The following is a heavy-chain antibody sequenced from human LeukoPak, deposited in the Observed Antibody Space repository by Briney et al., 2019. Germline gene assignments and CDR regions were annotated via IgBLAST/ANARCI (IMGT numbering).Heavy chain of an antibody. J-gene: IGHJ4*02. D-gene: IGHD3-10*01. CDR3: AKISGSSISMVRGEIDY. Sequence: GGSLRLSCAASGFTFSSYGMHWVRQAPGKGLEWVAFIWYDGSNKYYVDSVKGRFTVSRDNSKNTLYLQMNSLRVEDTAVYYCAKISGSSISMVRGEIDYWGQGTLVTVSS. CDR1: GFTFSSYG. CDR2: IWYDGSNK. V-gene: IGHV3-30*02.